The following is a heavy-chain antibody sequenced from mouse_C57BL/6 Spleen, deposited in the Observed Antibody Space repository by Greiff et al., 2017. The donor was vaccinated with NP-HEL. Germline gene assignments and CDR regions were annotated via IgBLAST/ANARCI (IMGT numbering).Heavy chain of an antibody. Sequence: VQLQQSGPELVKPGASVKISCKASGYTFTDYYMNWVKQSHGKSLEWIGDINPNNGGTSYNQKFKGKATLTVDKSSSTAYMELRSLTSEDSAVYYCARVHYGSSYRYFDVWGTGTTVTVSS. D-gene: IGHD1-1*01. J-gene: IGHJ1*03. CDR3: ARVHYGSSYRYFDV. CDR1: GYTFTDYY. V-gene: IGHV1-26*01. CDR2: INPNNGGT.